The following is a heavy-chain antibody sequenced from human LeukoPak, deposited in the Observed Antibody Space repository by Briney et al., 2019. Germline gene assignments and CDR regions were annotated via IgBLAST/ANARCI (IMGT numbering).Heavy chain of an antibody. CDR3: ARGGYFDSSGWDY. J-gene: IGHJ4*02. CDR2: INPNSGGT. Sequence: ASVKVSCKASGYTSTGYYMHWVRQAPGQGLEWMGWINPNSGGTNYAQIFQGRVTMTRDTSINTAYMELSRLRSDDTAVYHCARGGYFDSSGWDYWGQGTLVTVSS. CDR1: GYTSTGYY. V-gene: IGHV1-2*02. D-gene: IGHD3-22*01.